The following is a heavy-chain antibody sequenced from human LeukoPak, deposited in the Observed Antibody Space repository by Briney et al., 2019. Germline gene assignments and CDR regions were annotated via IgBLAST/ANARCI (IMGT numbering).Heavy chain of an antibody. D-gene: IGHD5/OR15-5a*01. V-gene: IGHV4-38-2*01. Sequence: SETLSLTCAVSGYSISNHYYWGWIRQPPGKGLEWIGSYYHTGSSYYNPSLQSRVAISIDTSKTLFSLELASVTAADTAVYYCASVSRSVSRFFDLWGRGTLVIVSS. CDR2: YYHTGSS. J-gene: IGHJ2*01. CDR3: ASVSRSVSRFFDL. CDR1: GYSISNHYY.